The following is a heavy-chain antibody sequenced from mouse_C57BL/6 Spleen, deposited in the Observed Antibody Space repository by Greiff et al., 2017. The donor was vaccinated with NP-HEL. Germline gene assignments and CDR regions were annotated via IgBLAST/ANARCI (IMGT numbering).Heavy chain of an antibody. CDR2: FYPGSGSI. D-gene: IGHD4-1*01. CDR1: GYTFTEYT. Sequence: QVQLQQSGAELVKPGASVKLSCKASGYTFTEYTIHWVKQRSGQGLEWIGWFYPGSGSIKYNEKFKDKATLTADKSSSTVYMELSRVTSEDSAVYCGARHELTGTGKNYARDYGGQGTSVTVSS. V-gene: IGHV1-62-2*01. CDR3: ARHELTGTGKNYARDY. J-gene: IGHJ4*01.